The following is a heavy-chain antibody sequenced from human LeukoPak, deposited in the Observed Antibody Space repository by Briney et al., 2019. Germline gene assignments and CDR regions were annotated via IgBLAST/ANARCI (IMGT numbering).Heavy chain of an antibody. D-gene: IGHD5-12*01. J-gene: IGHJ6*03. V-gene: IGHV4-59*01. CDR3: ARGGGGYDSYYYYYMDV. CDR2: IYYSGST. CDR1: GGSISSYY. Sequence: SETLSLTCTVSGGSISSYYWSWIRQPPGKGLEWIGYIYYSGSTNYNPSLKSRVTISVDTSKNQFSLKLSSVTAADTAVYYCARGGGGYDSYYYYYMDVWGKGTTVTVSS.